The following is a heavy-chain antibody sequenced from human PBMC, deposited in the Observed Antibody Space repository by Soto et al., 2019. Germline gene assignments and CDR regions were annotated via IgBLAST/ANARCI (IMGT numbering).Heavy chain of an antibody. Sequence: QVQLVDSGGGVVQPGRSLRLSCTTSGFIFNTYAMHWVRQAPGKGLEWVAVMSHDGSSTYYADSVKGRFTISRDNSKNTLYLQMNSLRTEDTAVYYCARPGSVYDILTGHYFYYYHAIYVWGQGTTVTVSS. CDR3: ARPGSVYDILTGHYFYYYHAIYV. CDR1: GFIFNTYA. CDR2: MSHDGSST. J-gene: IGHJ6*02. V-gene: IGHV3-30*14. D-gene: IGHD3-9*01.